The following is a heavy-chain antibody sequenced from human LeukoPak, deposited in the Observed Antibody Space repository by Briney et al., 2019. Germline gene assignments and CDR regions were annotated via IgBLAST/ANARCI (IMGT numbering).Heavy chain of an antibody. J-gene: IGHJ4*02. CDR1: GGSMTSNNYY. Sequence: PSETLSLTCTVSGGSMTSNNYYWGWIREPPGKGLEWIGNIHYSGSTYYSPSLKNRVTISVDTSKNQFSLRLKSVTAADTAMYYCWRPHCSNSVCSSSRVDFWGQGTLVTVSS. D-gene: IGHD2-8*01. CDR2: IHYSGST. V-gene: IGHV4-39*01. CDR3: WRPHCSNSVCSSSRVDF.